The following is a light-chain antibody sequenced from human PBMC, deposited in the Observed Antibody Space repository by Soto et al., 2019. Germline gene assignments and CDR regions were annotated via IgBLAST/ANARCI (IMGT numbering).Light chain of an antibody. J-gene: IGKJ1*01. V-gene: IGKV1-27*01. CDR3: QKYNRGQVT. CDR1: QGSSKY. Sequence: DIQMTQSPSSLSASVGDRVTITCRASQGSSKYLAWYQQKPGKVPQLLIYAASTLQSGVPSRFSGSGSGTDFTLTISTLQPEDAATYYCQKYNRGQVTFGQGTTVDI. CDR2: AAS.